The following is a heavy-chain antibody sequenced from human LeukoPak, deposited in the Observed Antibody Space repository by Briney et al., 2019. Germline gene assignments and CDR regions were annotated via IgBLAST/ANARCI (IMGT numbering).Heavy chain of an antibody. CDR3: AKGYCSGGSCYPFDP. CDR1: GFTFSSYA. Sequence: GGSLRLSCAASGFTFSSYAMSWVRQAPGKGLEWVSAISGSGGSTYYADSVKGRFTISRDNSKNTLYLQMNGLRAEDTAVYYCAKGYCSGGSCYPFDPWGQGTLVTVSS. V-gene: IGHV3-23*01. CDR2: ISGSGGST. D-gene: IGHD2-15*01. J-gene: IGHJ5*02.